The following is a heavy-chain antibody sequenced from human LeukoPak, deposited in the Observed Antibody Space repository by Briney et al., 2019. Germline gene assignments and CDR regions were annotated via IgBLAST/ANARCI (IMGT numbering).Heavy chain of an antibody. V-gene: IGHV4-59*12. J-gene: IGHJ6*03. CDR1: GGSISSYY. CDR3: ARDSTSWFPDYYYMDV. Sequence: SETLSLTCTVSGGSISSYYWSWIRQPPGKGLEWIGYIYYSGSTNYNPSLKSRVTMSVDTSKNQFSLKLSSVTAADTAVYYCARDSTSWFPDYYYMDVWGKGTTVTISS. D-gene: IGHD6-13*01. CDR2: IYYSGST.